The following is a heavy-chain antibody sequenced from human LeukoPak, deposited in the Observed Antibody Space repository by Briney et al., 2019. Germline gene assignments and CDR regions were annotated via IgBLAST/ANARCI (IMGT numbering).Heavy chain of an antibody. V-gene: IGHV3-66*01. CDR1: GFTDNTNH. Sequence: PGGSLRLSCAASGFTDNTNHMSWVRQAPGKGLEWVSIINNGDTTYYADSVKGRFTISRDNSKNTLYLQVNSLRVEDTAVYYCARDQGIFDYWGQGTLVTVSS. CDR2: INNGDTT. J-gene: IGHJ4*02. CDR3: ARDQGIFDY.